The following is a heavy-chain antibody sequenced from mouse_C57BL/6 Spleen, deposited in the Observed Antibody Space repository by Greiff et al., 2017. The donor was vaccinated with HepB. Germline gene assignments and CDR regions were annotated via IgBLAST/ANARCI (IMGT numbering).Heavy chain of an antibody. CDR1: GYTFTRYW. J-gene: IGHJ2*01. D-gene: IGHD4-1*01. CDR2: IYPGSGST. V-gene: IGHV1-55*01. CDR3: ARGPPLGRPYFDY. Sequence: QVQLKQPGAELVKPGASVKMSCKASGYTFTRYWINWVKQRPGQGLEWIGDIYPGSGSTNSNEKFKSKATLTVDTSSSTAYMQLSSLTSEDSAVYYCARGPPLGRPYFDYWGQGTTLTVSS.